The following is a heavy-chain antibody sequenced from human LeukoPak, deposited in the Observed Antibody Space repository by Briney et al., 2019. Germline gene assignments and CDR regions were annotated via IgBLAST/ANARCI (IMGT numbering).Heavy chain of an antibody. CDR3: ARVGYSSSWRDYYYYYMDV. CDR1: GFTFSDYY. Sequence: GGSLRLSCAASGFTFSDYYMSWIRQAPGKGLEWVSYISSSGSTIYYADSVEGRFTISRDNAKNSLYLQMNSLRAEDTAVYYCARVGYSSSWRDYYYYYMDVWGKGTTVTISS. J-gene: IGHJ6*03. V-gene: IGHV3-11*01. D-gene: IGHD6-13*01. CDR2: ISSSGSTI.